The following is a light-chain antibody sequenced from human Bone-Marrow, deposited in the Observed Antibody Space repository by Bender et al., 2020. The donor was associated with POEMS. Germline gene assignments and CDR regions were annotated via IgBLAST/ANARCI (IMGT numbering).Light chain of an antibody. Sequence: QSVLTQPPSVSGAPGQRVTISCTGSSSNTGSGYDINWYQHLPGTAPKLLIYGYNNRPSGVPDRFSGSKSGTSASLAITGLQAEDEGDYYCSSYAGSPWVFGGGTKLTVL. CDR2: GYN. CDR1: SSNTGSGYD. CDR3: SSYAGSPWV. V-gene: IGLV1-40*01. J-gene: IGLJ3*02.